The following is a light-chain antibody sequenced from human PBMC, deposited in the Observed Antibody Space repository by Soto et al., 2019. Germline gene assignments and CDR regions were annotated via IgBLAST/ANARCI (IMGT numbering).Light chain of an antibody. CDR3: QQYHTSSIT. CDR1: QTISSW. Sequence: GDRVTITCRASQTISSWLAWYQQKPGKAPNLLIYDASTLERGVPSRFSGTGSGTEFTLTIDRLQPDDFATYYCQQYHTSSITFGQGTRLRL. V-gene: IGKV1-5*01. CDR2: DAS. J-gene: IGKJ5*01.